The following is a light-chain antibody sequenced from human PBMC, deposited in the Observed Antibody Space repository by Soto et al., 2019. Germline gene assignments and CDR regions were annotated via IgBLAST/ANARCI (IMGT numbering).Light chain of an antibody. CDR2: DVS. CDR1: SSDVGGFNY. Sequence: QSVLTQPASVSGSPGQSIAISCTGTSSDVGGFNYVSWYQQHPGKATKFMIYDVSSRPSGVSDRFSGSKSGNTASLTISGLQAEDEADYYCSSYTTSSTYVFGTGTKVT. V-gene: IGLV2-14*03. J-gene: IGLJ1*01. CDR3: SSYTTSSTYV.